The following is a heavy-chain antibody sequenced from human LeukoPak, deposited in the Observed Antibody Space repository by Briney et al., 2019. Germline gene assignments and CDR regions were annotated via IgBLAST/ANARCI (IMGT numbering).Heavy chain of an antibody. CDR1: GFTFKNYW. CDR3: AREGVMTYFDF. J-gene: IGHJ4*02. D-gene: IGHD2-21*01. V-gene: IGHV3-7*04. CDR2: IKQDESEK. Sequence: GGSLRLSCAASGFTFKNYWMTSVRQAPGKGQEWEANIKQDESEKYYVESLKGRFTVSRDNAKNSLYLQMNSLRVEDTAVYYCAREGVMTYFDFWGQGTLVTVSS.